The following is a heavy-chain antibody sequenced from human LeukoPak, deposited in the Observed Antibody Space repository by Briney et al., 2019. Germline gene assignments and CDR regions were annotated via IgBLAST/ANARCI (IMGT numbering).Heavy chain of an antibody. CDR1: VGSIRSHS. D-gene: IGHD1-1*01. V-gene: IGHV4-59*11. CDR3: ARDIGGDTDGRASYWFAP. Sequence: SETLSLTCTVSVGSIRSHSWHWIRQSPGKGLEWIGSINYFGTTTYKPSLKSRVTLSVDTSKNQFSLKLTSVTAADTAVYYCARDIGGDTDGRASYWFAPWGQGTLVTVSS. J-gene: IGHJ5*02. CDR2: INYFGTT.